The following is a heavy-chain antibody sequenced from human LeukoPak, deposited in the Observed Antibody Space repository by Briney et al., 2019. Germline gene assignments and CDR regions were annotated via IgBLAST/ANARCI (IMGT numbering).Heavy chain of an antibody. V-gene: IGHV3-30*03. CDR3: AREGSSSPYYYYYYMDV. Sequence: GGSLRLSCAASGFTFSSYGMHWVRQAPGKGLEWVAVISYDGSNKYYADSVKGRFTISRDNSKNTLYLQMNSLRAEDTALYHCAREGSSSPYYYYYYMDVWGKGTTVTISS. CDR2: ISYDGSNK. CDR1: GFTFSSYG. D-gene: IGHD6-13*01. J-gene: IGHJ6*03.